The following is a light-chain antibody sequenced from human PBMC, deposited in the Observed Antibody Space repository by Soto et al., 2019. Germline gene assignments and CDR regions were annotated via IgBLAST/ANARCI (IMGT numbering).Light chain of an antibody. Sequence: EIVLTQSPGILSSSPGERATLSCRASQSLSGGYLAWFQQKPGQTPRLLIYSASNRATDIPARFSGSGSGTDFTLTISRLEPEDFVVYYCQQHGSLPITFGQGTRLEIK. J-gene: IGKJ5*01. V-gene: IGKV3-20*01. CDR1: QSLSGGY. CDR3: QQHGSLPIT. CDR2: SAS.